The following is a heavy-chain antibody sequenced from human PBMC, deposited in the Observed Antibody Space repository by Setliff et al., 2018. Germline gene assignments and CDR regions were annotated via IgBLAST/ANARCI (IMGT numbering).Heavy chain of an antibody. CDR1: GGTFSSYA. J-gene: IGHJ6*03. D-gene: IGHD6-19*01. CDR3: ARGPSGWSSATSRYYFYMDV. Sequence: ASVKVSCKASGGTFSSYAISWVRQAPGQGLEWMGGIIPILGIANYAQKCQGRVTITADGSTSTAYMELTSLRSDDAAVYYCARGPSGWSSATSRYYFYMDVWGKGTTVTVSS. V-gene: IGHV1-69*10. CDR2: IIPILGIA.